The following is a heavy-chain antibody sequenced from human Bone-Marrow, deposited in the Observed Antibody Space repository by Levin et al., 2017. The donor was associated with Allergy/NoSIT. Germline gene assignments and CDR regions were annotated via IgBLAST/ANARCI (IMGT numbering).Heavy chain of an antibody. Sequence: GESLKISCAASGFTFSSYGMHWVRQAPGKGLEWVAVISYDGSNKYYADSVKGRFTISRDNSKNTLYLQMNSLRAEDTAVYYCAKDLDDYIWGGPKNDYWGQGTLVTVSS. D-gene: IGHD3-16*01. CDR2: ISYDGSNK. V-gene: IGHV3-30*18. J-gene: IGHJ4*02. CDR3: AKDLDDYIWGGPKNDY. CDR1: GFTFSSYG.